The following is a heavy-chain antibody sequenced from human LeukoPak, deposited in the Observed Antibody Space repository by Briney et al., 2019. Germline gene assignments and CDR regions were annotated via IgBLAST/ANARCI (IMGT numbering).Heavy chain of an antibody. CDR2: ILYDGSNK. CDR1: GFTFSTYV. J-gene: IGHJ6*02. CDR3: AKDEGEGYYYYYYGMDV. Sequence: PGGSLRLSRAASGFTFSTYVMHWVRQAPGEGLQWVAVILYDGSNKYFADSVKGRFTISRDNSNNTLYLQMNSLRAEDTAVYYCAKDEGEGYYYYYYGMDVWGLGTTVTVSS. V-gene: IGHV3-30*01.